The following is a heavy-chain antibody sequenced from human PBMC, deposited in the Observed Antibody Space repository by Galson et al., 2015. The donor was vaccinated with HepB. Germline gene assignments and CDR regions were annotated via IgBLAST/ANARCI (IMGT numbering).Heavy chain of an antibody. Sequence: SETLSLTCAVYGGSFSGYYWSWIRQPPGKGLEWIGEINHSGSTNYNPSLKSRVTISVDTSKNQFSLKLSSVTAADTAVYYCARGIVVVVAAYLDYWGQGTLVTVSS. V-gene: IGHV4-34*01. CDR2: INHSGST. CDR3: ARGIVVVVAAYLDY. D-gene: IGHD2-15*01. J-gene: IGHJ4*02. CDR1: GGSFSGYY.